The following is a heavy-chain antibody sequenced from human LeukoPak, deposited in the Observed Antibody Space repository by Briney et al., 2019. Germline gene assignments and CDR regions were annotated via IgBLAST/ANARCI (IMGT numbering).Heavy chain of an antibody. V-gene: IGHV4-59*08. CDR1: GGSISSYY. Sequence: PSETLSLTCTVSGGSISSYYWSWIRQPPGKGLEWIGYIYYSGSTNYNPSLKSRVTISVDTSKNQFSLKLSSVTAADTAVYYCARQMDTAMVTGHYYYMDVSGKGTTVTVSS. D-gene: IGHD5-18*01. CDR2: IYYSGST. J-gene: IGHJ6*03. CDR3: ARQMDTAMVTGHYYYMDV.